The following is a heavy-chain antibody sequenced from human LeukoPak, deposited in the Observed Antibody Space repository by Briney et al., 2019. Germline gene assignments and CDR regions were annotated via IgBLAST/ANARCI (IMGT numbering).Heavy chain of an antibody. J-gene: IGHJ4*02. CDR1: GYTFTAHY. CDR2: IHPNSGGT. V-gene: IGHV1-2*02. Sequence: ASVKVSCKASGYTFTAHYMHWVRQAPGQGLEWMGWIHPNSGGTNYAQKFQGRVTMTRDTSISTAYMELSRLRSDDTAVYYCASIRRIYDSSGSSFDYWGQGTLVTVSS. CDR3: ASIRRIYDSSGSSFDY. D-gene: IGHD3-22*01.